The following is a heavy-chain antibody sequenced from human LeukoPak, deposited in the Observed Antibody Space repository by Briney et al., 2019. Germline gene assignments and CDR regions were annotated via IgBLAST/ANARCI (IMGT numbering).Heavy chain of an antibody. CDR2: ISGGGSST. J-gene: IGHJ6*02. Sequence: GGSLRLSCTASGFRFSNYAMNWVRQAPGKGLEWVSVISGGGSSTNYADLVKGRFTISRDNAKNSLYLQMNSLRAEDTAVYYCARGPELLDYYYYGMDVWGQGTTVTVSS. D-gene: IGHD3-10*01. V-gene: IGHV3-21*01. CDR1: GFRFSNYA. CDR3: ARGPELLDYYYYGMDV.